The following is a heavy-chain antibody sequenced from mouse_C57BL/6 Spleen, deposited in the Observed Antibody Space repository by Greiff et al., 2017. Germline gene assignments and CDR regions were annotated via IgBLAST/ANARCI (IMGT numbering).Heavy chain of an antibody. CDR1: GYAFTNYL. V-gene: IGHV1-54*01. Sequence: QVQLQQSGAELVRPGTSVKVSCKASGYAFTNYLIEWVKQRPGQGLEWIGVINPGSGGTNYNEKFKGKATLTADKSSRTAYMQLSSLTSEDSAVDFCARGDGNYYFYYWGQGTTLTVSS. CDR2: INPGSGGT. D-gene: IGHD2-1*01. J-gene: IGHJ2*01. CDR3: ARGDGNYYFYY.